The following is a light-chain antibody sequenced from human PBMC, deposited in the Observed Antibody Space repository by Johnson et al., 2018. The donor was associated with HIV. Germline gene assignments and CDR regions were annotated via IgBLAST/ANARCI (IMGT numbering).Light chain of an antibody. CDR1: SSNIGNNY. CDR2: DNN. Sequence: QAVLTQPPSVSAAPGQKVTISCSGSSSNIGNNYVSWYQQLPGTAPKLLIYDNNKRPSGIPDRFSGSKSGTSATLGITGLQTGDEADYYCGTWDTSLSARGGFGTGTKVTVL. J-gene: IGLJ1*01. CDR3: GTWDTSLSARGG. V-gene: IGLV1-51*01.